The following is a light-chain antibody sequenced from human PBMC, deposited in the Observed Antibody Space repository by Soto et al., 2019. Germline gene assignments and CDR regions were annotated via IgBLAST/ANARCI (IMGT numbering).Light chain of an antibody. Sequence: QSALTQPASVSGSPGQSITISCTGNSSDVGGYNYVSWYQQHPGKAPKLMIYDVSNRPSGVSNRFSGSKSGNTASLTISGLQAEDEADYYCSSYTSSSTLGRVFGGGTKLTVL. CDR3: SSYTSSSTLGRV. V-gene: IGLV2-14*01. J-gene: IGLJ2*01. CDR1: SSDVGGYNY. CDR2: DVS.